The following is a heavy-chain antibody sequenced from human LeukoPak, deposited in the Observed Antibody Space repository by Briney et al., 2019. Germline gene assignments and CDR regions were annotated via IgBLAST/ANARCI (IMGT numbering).Heavy chain of an antibody. CDR1: GFTFDDYA. V-gene: IGHV3-9*01. CDR2: ISWSSDNI. CDR3: AREGELRDFDY. D-gene: IGHD1-7*01. Sequence: GGSLRLSCAASGFTFDDYAIHWVRQAPGKGLEWVSGISWSSDNIGYADSVKGRFTITRDNAKNSLYLQMNSLRAEDTAVYYCAREGELRDFDYWGQGTLVTVSS. J-gene: IGHJ4*02.